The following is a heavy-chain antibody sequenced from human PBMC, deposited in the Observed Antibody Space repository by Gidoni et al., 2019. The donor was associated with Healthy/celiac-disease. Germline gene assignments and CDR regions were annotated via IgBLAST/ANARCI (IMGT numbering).Heavy chain of an antibody. V-gene: IGHV1-69*01. CDR1: GGTFSSYA. CDR2: IIPIFGTA. J-gene: IGHJ3*02. Sequence: QVQLVQSGAEVKKPGSSVKVSCQASGGTFSSYAISWVRQAPGQGREWMGGIIPIFGTANYAQKFQGRVTITADESTSTAYMELSSLRSEDTAVYYCAREGDGYTRNAFDIWGQGTMVTVSS. D-gene: IGHD5-12*01. CDR3: AREGDGYTRNAFDI.